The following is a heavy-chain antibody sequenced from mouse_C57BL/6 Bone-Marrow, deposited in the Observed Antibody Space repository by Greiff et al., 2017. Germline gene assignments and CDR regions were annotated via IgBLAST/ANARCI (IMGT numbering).Heavy chain of an antibody. CDR2: IDPENGDT. Sequence: VQLKQSGAELVRPGASVKLSCTASGFNIKDDYMHWVKQRPEQGLEWIGWIDPENGDTEYASKFQGKATITAETSSNTAYLQLSSLTSEDTAVYYCTTGAMDYWGQGTSVTVSS. V-gene: IGHV14-4*01. CDR3: TTGAMDY. J-gene: IGHJ4*01. CDR1: GFNIKDDY.